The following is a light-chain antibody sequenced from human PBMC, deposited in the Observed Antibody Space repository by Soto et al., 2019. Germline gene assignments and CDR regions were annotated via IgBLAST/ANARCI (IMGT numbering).Light chain of an antibody. CDR3: QQYNNWPHT. V-gene: IGKV3-15*01. J-gene: IGKJ2*01. CDR1: QSVSSK. Sequence: IVMTQSPATLSVSPGERATISCRASQSVSSKLAWFQQNPGQAPTLRIYGVSTRATGVPVRFSGSGSGTEFTLTVNGRQSEDFAVYYCQQYNNWPHTFGKGTK. CDR2: GVS.